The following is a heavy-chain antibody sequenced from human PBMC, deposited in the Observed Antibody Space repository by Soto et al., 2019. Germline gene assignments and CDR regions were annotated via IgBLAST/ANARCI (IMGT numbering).Heavy chain of an antibody. CDR2: ISGSDGST. V-gene: IGHV3-23*01. CDR3: VKDWTGDTCPCMDV. J-gene: IGHJ6*01. Sequence: GGSLRLSCAASGFTFNNYAMPWVRQAPGKGLEWVSTISGSDGSTYYADSVKGRLTISRDNSKNALYLQMSSLRAEDTALYYCVKDWTGDTCPCMDVWGQGTTVTVSS. D-gene: IGHD2-8*02. CDR1: GFTFNNYA.